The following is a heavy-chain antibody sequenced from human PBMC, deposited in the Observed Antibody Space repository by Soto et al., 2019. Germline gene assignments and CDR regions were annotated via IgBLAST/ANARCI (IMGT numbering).Heavy chain of an antibody. CDR3: ARGLATLPVFAFDI. V-gene: IGHV2-5*01. Sequence: SGPTLVNPTQTLTLTCSFSGFSLITSGVVVGWIRQSPGKALEWLALIYWSGDEHYRPSLKSRPSIIKDTSKNHVVLIMTDMDPVDTATYYCARGLATLPVFAFDIWGQGTMVTVSS. D-gene: IGHD6-6*01. CDR2: IYWSGDE. J-gene: IGHJ3*02. CDR1: GFSLITSGVV.